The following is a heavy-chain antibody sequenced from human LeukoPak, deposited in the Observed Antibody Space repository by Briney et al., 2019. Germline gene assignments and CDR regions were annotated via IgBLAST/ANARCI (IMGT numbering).Heavy chain of an antibody. CDR3: ARTVDTAMASDY. V-gene: IGHV5-10-1*01. Sequence: PGGSLKISCKGSGYRFTSYWISRVRQMPGKSLEWMGRIDPSDSYTNYSPSFKGHVTISADKSISTAYLQWSSLKASDTAMYYCARTVDTAMASDYWGQGTLVTVSS. J-gene: IGHJ4*02. D-gene: IGHD5-18*01. CDR1: GYRFTSYW. CDR2: IDPSDSYT.